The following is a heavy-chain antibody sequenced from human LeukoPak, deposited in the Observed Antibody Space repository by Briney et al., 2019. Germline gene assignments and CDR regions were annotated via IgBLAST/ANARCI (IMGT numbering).Heavy chain of an antibody. Sequence: GGSLRLSCAASRFSFSDYTMSWVRHLPGKGLEWVSGIRHSGVDSSYADSVKGRFTIYRDNSKNMLYLQMNSLRDDDTGVYYCARDRRATPMYFFDFWGQGTPVTVSS. CDR1: RFSFSDYT. V-gene: IGHV3-23*01. J-gene: IGHJ4*02. D-gene: IGHD2-15*01. CDR3: ARDRRATPMYFFDF. CDR2: IRHSGVDS.